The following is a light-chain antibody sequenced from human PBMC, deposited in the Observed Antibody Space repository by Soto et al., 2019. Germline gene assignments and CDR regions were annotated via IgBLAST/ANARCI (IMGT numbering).Light chain of an antibody. CDR1: QGISSW. V-gene: IGKV1-12*01. CDR2: AAS. J-gene: IGKJ5*01. CDR3: KQANTFPIT. Sequence: DIQTTCFSSSVSASLVEGKTVTWRASQGISSWLAWYQQKPGKAPKLLIYAASSLQSGVKSRFSGSGSGTHFTLTISSMQPEDFATYYCKQANTFPITFGKGTQLEIK.